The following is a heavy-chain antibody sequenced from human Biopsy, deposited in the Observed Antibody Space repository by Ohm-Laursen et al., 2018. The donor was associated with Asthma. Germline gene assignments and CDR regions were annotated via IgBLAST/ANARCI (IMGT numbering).Heavy chain of an antibody. J-gene: IGHJ3*01. CDR1: GYTFINYA. V-gene: IGHV1-3*01. CDR2: INAGNGNT. Sequence: VASVKVSCKASGYTFINYAIHWVRQAPGQRLEWMGWINAGNGNTKYSQKVQGRVTITRDTSASTAYMDLSSLRSEDTAMYYCARTYYDFLTGQVNDAFALWGQGTMVTVSS. D-gene: IGHD3-9*01. CDR3: ARTYYDFLTGQVNDAFAL.